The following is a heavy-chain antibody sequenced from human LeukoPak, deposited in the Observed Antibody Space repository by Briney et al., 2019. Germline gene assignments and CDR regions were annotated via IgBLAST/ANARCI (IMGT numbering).Heavy chain of an antibody. CDR1: GFTFSSYA. J-gene: IGHJ4*02. Sequence: GGSLRLSCAASGFTFSSYAMHWVRQAPGKGLEWVAVISYDGSNKYYADSVKGRFTISRDNSKNTLYLQTNSLRAEDTAVYYCAKHRSFYGNSAVDSWGQGTLVTVSS. V-gene: IGHV3-30-3*02. CDR3: AKHRSFYGNSAVDS. CDR2: ISYDGSNK. D-gene: IGHD4-23*01.